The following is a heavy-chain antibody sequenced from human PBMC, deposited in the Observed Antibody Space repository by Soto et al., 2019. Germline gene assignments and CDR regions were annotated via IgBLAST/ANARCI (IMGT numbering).Heavy chain of an antibody. V-gene: IGHV4-31*03. D-gene: IGHD3-22*01. Sequence: PSETLSLTCPVSGFSIRSGGYYWSWIRQHPGKGLGWIGYIYYSGSTYYNPSLKSRVTISVDTSKNQFSLKLSSVTAADTAVYYCARFGYSTNIGIDYWGQGTLVTVSS. J-gene: IGHJ4*02. CDR2: IYYSGST. CDR3: ARFGYSTNIGIDY. CDR1: GFSIRSGGYY.